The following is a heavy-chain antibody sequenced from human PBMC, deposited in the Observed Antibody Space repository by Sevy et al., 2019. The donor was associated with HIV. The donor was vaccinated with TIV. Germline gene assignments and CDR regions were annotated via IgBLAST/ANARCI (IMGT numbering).Heavy chain of an antibody. CDR1: GYSISSGYY. CDR3: ATVDTAMVTGGGGHFDY. D-gene: IGHD5-18*01. J-gene: IGHJ4*02. CDR2: IYHSGST. V-gene: IGHV4-38-2*02. Sequence: SETLSLTCTVSGYSISSGYYWGWIRQPPGKGLEWIGSIYHSGSTYYNPSLKSRVTISVDTSKNQFSLKLSSVTAADTAVYYCATVDTAMVTGGGGHFDYWGQGTLVTVSS.